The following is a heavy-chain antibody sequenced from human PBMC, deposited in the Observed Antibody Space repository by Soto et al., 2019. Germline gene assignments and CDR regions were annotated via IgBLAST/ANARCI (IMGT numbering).Heavy chain of an antibody. CDR3: ARVAYCGGACERWFGP. D-gene: IGHD2-21*02. J-gene: IGHJ5*02. CDR1: GGSISSGGYS. V-gene: IGHV4-30-2*01. CDR2: IYHSGST. Sequence: QLQLQESGSGLVKPSQTLSLTCAVSGGSISSGGYSWSWIRQPPGKGLEWIGYIYHSGSTYYNPSLKRRVNISVDASKNPCSLKLSAGTAADTAVDYSARVAYCGGACERWFGPWGQGTLVTVSS.